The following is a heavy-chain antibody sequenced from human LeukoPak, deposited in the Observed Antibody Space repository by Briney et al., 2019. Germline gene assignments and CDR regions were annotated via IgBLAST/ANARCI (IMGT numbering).Heavy chain of an antibody. CDR2: IRHDGSNK. V-gene: IGHV3-30*02. D-gene: IGHD5-18*01. J-gene: IGHJ4*02. Sequence: PGGSLRLSCAASGFTFSSYGMHWARQAPGKGLEWVAFIRHDGSNKYYADSVKGRFTISRDNSKNTLYLQMNSLRAEDTAVYYCAKDRAKGRGYSYGYNDYWGQGTLVTVSS. CDR1: GFTFSSYG. CDR3: AKDRAKGRGYSYGYNDY.